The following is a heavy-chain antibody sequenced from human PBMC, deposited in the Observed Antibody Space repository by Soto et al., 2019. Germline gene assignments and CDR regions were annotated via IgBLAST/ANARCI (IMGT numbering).Heavy chain of an antibody. D-gene: IGHD3-22*01. Sequence: KPGGSLRLSCAASGFTFSSYTMNWVRQAPGKGLEWVSSISSSSSYIYYADSVKGRFTISRDNAKNSLYLQMNSLRAEDTAVYYCARSYDSSGYYFLYGMDVWGQGTTVTVSS. V-gene: IGHV3-21*01. CDR1: GFTFSSYT. J-gene: IGHJ6*02. CDR2: ISSSSSYI. CDR3: ARSYDSSGYYFLYGMDV.